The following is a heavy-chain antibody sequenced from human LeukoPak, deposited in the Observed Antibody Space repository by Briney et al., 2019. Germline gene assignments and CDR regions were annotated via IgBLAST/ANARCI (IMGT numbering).Heavy chain of an antibody. CDR2: IYYSGST. D-gene: IGHD3-10*01. Sequence: SETLSLTCAVSGGSISSANYYWGWIRQPPGKGLEWIGSIYYSGSTYYNSSLKSRVTISVDTSKTQFSLKLSSVTAADTAVYYCARGFYYYGSGSLDYWGQGTLVTVSS. CDR1: GGSISSANYY. V-gene: IGHV4-39*01. J-gene: IGHJ4*02. CDR3: ARGFYYYGSGSLDY.